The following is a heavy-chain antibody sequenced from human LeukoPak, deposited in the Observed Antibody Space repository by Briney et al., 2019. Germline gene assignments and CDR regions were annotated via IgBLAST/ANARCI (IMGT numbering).Heavy chain of an antibody. V-gene: IGHV3-66*01. J-gene: IGHJ5*02. Sequence: QPGRSLRLSCAASGFNFRSTYMSWVRQAPGKGLEWVSIIYSGGNTYYADSVKGRFTISRDNSKNTLYLQMNSLRAEDTAVYYCARVGPITIFGVVIVDWFDPWGQGTLVTVSS. CDR3: ARVGPITIFGVVIVDWFDP. CDR1: GFNFRSTY. CDR2: IYSGGNT. D-gene: IGHD3-3*01.